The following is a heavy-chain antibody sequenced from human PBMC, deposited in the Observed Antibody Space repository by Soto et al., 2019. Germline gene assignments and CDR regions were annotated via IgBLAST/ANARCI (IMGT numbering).Heavy chain of an antibody. CDR3: ATWLLREHAFDI. D-gene: IGHD2-15*01. CDR2: LYIADGT. CDR1: GFTVSGKKY. Sequence: DVQVVESGGGLIQPGGSLRLSCAASGFTVSGKKYITWVRQAPGQGLEWVSALYIADGTFYADSVRGRFTVSIDSSKNTVYLQKNTLSPEGTAVYFCATWLLREHAFDIWGLGTMVTVSS. V-gene: IGHV3-53*01. J-gene: IGHJ3*02.